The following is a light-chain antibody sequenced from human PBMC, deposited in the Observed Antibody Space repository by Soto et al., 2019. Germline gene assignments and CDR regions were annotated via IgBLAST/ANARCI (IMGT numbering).Light chain of an antibody. Sequence: ELVLTQSPGTLSLSPGERATLSCRASQSLNSFYLAWYQQKPGQAPRLLIYGSSNRATGIPDRFSGSGSGTDFTLTISRLDPEDFAVYYWQQYDISPRTFGQGTNVEVK. CDR1: QSLNSFY. J-gene: IGKJ1*01. CDR3: QQYDISPRT. CDR2: GSS. V-gene: IGKV3-20*01.